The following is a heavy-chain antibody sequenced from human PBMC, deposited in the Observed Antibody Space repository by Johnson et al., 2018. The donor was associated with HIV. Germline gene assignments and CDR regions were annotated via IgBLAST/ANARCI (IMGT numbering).Heavy chain of an antibody. Sequence: VQLVESGGGLVKPGGSLRLSCAASGFTFNRAWMSWVRQAPGKGLEWVAFIRYDGSNKYYADSVKGRFTIFRDNSKNTVSLQMNSLTAEDTAVYYCVKPKNPDAFDIWGQGTMVTVSS. CDR1: GFTFNRAW. CDR2: IRYDGSNK. CDR3: VKPKNPDAFDI. J-gene: IGHJ3*02. D-gene: IGHD1-14*01. V-gene: IGHV3-30*02.